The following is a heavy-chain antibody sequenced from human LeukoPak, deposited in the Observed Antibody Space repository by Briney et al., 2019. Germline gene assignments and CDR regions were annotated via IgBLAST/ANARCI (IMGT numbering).Heavy chain of an antibody. D-gene: IGHD3-3*01. CDR1: GGIFSSYA. V-gene: IGHV1-69*05. J-gene: IGHJ6*03. CDR3: ARTYYDFWSGGEGGSYYYYYMDV. Sequence: ASVKVSCKASGGIFSSYAISWVRQAPGQGLEWMGGILPIFGTANYAQKFQGRVTITTDESTSTAYMELSSLRSEDTAVYYCARTYYDFWSGGEGGSYYYYYMDVWGKGTTVTVSS. CDR2: ILPIFGTA.